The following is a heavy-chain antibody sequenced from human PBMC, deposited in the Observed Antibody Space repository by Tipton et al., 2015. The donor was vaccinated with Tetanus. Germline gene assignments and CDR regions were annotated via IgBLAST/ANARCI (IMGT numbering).Heavy chain of an antibody. CDR2: IYPADSNT. CDR3: ARRRTTTALANYFDS. D-gene: IGHD1-1*01. V-gene: IGHV5-51*01. Sequence: QLVQSGPEVKKPGESLQISCKGSGYNFTIYYIGWVRQMPGKGLEWMGIIYPADSNTIYSPSFQGQVTISADRSTNTAYLQWSSLQASGTAIYYCARRRTTTALANYFDSWGQGTQVTVSS. CDR1: GYNFTIYY. J-gene: IGHJ4*02.